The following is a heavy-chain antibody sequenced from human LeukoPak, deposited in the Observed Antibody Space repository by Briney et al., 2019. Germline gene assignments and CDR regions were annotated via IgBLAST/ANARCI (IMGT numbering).Heavy chain of an antibody. CDR3: ARGGSGWYVGGSFDY. CDR1: GFTFSSNW. D-gene: IGHD6-19*01. V-gene: IGHV3-74*01. CDR2: INSDGSST. J-gene: IGHJ4*02. Sequence: PGGSLRLSCATSGFTFSSNWMHWVRHTPGKGLVWVSRINSDGSSTSYADSVKGRFTISRDNAKNTLYLQMNSLRAEDTAVYYCARGGSGWYVGGSFDYWGQGTLVTVSS.